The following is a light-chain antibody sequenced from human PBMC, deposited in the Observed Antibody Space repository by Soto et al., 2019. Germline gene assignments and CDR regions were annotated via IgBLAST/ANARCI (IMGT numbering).Light chain of an antibody. V-gene: IGLV6-57*01. CDR2: EDN. CDR3: QSYDATNQV. CDR1: SGSIASNY. J-gene: IGLJ3*02. Sequence: NCMLTQPHSVSESPGKTVIISCTRSSGSIASNYVQGYQQRPGSSPTTVIYEDNQRPSGVPDRFSGSIDSSSNSASLTISGLETEDEADYYCQSYDATNQVFGGGTKVTAL.